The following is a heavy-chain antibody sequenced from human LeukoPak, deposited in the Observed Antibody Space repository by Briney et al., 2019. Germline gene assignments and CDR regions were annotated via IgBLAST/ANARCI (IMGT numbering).Heavy chain of an antibody. CDR1: GGSFSGYY. Sequence: SETLSLTCAVYGGSFSGYYWSWIRQPPGKGLEWIGEINHSGSTNYNPSLKSRVTISVDTSKNQFSLKLSSVTAADTAVYYCARGRRDGYNYGIVDYWGQGTQVTVSS. J-gene: IGHJ4*02. V-gene: IGHV4-34*01. D-gene: IGHD5-24*01. CDR2: INHSGST. CDR3: ARGRRDGYNYGIVDY.